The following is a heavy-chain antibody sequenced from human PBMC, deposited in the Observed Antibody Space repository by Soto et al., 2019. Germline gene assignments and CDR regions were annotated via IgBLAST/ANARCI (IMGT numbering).Heavy chain of an antibody. CDR3: ARGSDYGDDDDAFDI. Sequence: QVQLVQSGAEVKKPGASVKVSCKASGYTFTGYYMHWVRQAPGQGLEWMGWINPNSGGTNYAQKFQGWVTMTRDTSISTAYMELSRLRSDDTAVYYCARGSDYGDDDDAFDIWGQGTMVTVSS. CDR2: INPNSGGT. D-gene: IGHD4-17*01. J-gene: IGHJ3*02. V-gene: IGHV1-2*04. CDR1: GYTFTGYY.